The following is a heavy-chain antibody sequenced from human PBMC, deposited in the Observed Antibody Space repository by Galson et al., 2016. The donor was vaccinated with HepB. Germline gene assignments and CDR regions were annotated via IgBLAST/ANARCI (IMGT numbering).Heavy chain of an antibody. CDR1: GFTFSRYW. V-gene: IGHV3-7*03. J-gene: IGHJ4*02. Sequence: SLRLSCAASGFTFSRYWMSWVRQAPGKGLEWVANINEDGSLRIYVDSVRGRFTISRDNAKTSLYLQMDSLRAEDTALYCCGRNFYGSTSPDYWGQGILVTVSS. D-gene: IGHD2/OR15-2a*01. CDR3: GRNFYGSTSPDY. CDR2: INEDGSLR.